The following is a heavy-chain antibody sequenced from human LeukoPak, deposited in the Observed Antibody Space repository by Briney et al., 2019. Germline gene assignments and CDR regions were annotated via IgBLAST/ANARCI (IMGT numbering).Heavy chain of an antibody. V-gene: IGHV4-4*02. CDR2: IYHSGFT. J-gene: IGHJ4*02. CDR1: GGSISSTYW. CDR3: AREDPDRKIDY. D-gene: IGHD1-14*01. Sequence: PSETLSLTCDVPGGSISSTYWWTWVRQSPGKGLEWIGEIYHSGFTNYNPSLKSRVTISVDKPKNHFSLKLSSVTAADTAVYYCAREDPDRKIDYWGQGTLVTVSS.